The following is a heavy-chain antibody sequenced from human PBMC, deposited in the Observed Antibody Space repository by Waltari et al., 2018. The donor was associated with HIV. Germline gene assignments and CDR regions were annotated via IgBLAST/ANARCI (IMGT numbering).Heavy chain of an antibody. CDR3: ASGGGGHYGSGLYYYYGMDV. CDR2: IYHSGST. Sequence: QVQLQESGPGLVKPSETLSLTCTVSGYSIRSGYYWGWIRQPPGKGLEWIGSIYHSGSTYYNPSLKSRVTISVDTSKNQFSLKLSSVTAADTAVYYCASGGGGHYGSGLYYYYGMDVWGQGTTVTVSS. V-gene: IGHV4-38-2*02. D-gene: IGHD3-10*01. CDR1: GYSIRSGYY. J-gene: IGHJ6*02.